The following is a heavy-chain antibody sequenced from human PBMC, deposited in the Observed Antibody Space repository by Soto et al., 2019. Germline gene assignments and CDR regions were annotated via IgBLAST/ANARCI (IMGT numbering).Heavy chain of an antibody. CDR2: IFYNGAT. CDR1: RLSIPGGAYY. Sequence: QQQLQEAGPGLLKPSHSLSLTCTGTRLSIPGGAYYWSWILQAPGNGLEWLGNIFYNGATSYNPSLESRVTMSLDTSKNPFSLELDSATAADPAVYYGARDRRVTHSWSPGDSYHYGLDVWGQVTTVTVSS. D-gene: IGHD6-13*01. J-gene: IGHJ6*02. V-gene: IGHV4-30-4*01. CDR3: ARDRRVTHSWSPGDSYHYGLDV.